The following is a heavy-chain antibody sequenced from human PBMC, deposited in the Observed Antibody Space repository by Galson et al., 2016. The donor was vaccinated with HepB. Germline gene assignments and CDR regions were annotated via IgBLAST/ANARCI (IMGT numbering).Heavy chain of an antibody. CDR1: GFTFSSYW. J-gene: IGHJ4*02. Sequence: SLRLSCAASGFTFSSYWMTWVRQAPGKGLEYVACIKGDGSEKHYVDSVRGRFTISRDNARNSVSLQMDSLRSEDTAVYYCARGEWLQFRGFAYWGQGTLVAVSS. D-gene: IGHD5-24*01. CDR3: ARGEWLQFRGFAY. V-gene: IGHV3-7*03. CDR2: IKGDGSEK.